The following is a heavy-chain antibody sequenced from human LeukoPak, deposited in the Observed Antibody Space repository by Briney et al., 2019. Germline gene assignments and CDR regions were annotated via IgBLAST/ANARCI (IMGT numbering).Heavy chain of an antibody. D-gene: IGHD5-12*01. CDR2: IYYTGSA. CDR1: GDSISTYY. CDR3: ARVYGAGYDFRGAFDI. J-gene: IGHJ3*02. Sequence: SETLSLTCTVSGDSISTYYWTWIRQPPGKGLEWIGYIYYTGSANYNPSLKSRVTISVDTSKNQFSLKLSSVTAADTAVYYCARVYGAGYDFRGAFDIWGQGTMVTVSS. V-gene: IGHV4-59*01.